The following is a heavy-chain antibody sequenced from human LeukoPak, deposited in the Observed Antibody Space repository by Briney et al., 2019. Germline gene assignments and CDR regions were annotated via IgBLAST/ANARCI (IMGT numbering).Heavy chain of an antibody. Sequence: GGSLRLSCAASGFTFSSYSMNWVRQAPGKGLEWVSYISSSSSTIYYADSVKGRFTISRDNAKNSLYLQMNSLRAEDTAVYYCARLVGKRYSAYDLVYWGQGTLVTVSP. V-gene: IGHV3-48*04. CDR1: GFTFSSYS. J-gene: IGHJ4*02. D-gene: IGHD5-12*01. CDR2: ISSSSSTI. CDR3: ARLVGKRYSAYDLVY.